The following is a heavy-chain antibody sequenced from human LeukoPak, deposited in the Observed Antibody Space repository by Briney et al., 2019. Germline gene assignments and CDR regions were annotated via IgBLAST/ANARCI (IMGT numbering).Heavy chain of an antibody. CDR2: INPNSGGT. CDR1: GYTFTGYY. J-gene: IGHJ4*02. Sequence: ASVKVSCKASGYTFTGYYMHWVRQAPGQGLEWMGRINPNSGGTNYAQKFQGRVTMTRDTSISTAYMELSRLRSDDTAVYYCARERYYYGSGSYLTFDYWGQGTLVTVS. D-gene: IGHD3-10*01. CDR3: ARERYYYGSGSYLTFDY. V-gene: IGHV1-2*06.